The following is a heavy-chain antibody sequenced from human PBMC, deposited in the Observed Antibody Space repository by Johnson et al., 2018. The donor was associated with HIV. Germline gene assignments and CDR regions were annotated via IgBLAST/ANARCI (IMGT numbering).Heavy chain of an antibody. V-gene: IGHV3-30*04. J-gene: IGHJ3*02. D-gene: IGHD6-6*01. CDR1: GFTFSSYA. Sequence: VQVLESGGGLIQPGGSLRLSCAASGFTFSSYAMHWVRQAPGKGLEWVAVISYDGSNKYYADSVKGRFTISRDNSKNTLYLQMNSLRAEDTAVYYCARGIAARWRALDAFDIWGQGTMVTVSS. CDR2: ISYDGSNK. CDR3: ARGIAARWRALDAFDI.